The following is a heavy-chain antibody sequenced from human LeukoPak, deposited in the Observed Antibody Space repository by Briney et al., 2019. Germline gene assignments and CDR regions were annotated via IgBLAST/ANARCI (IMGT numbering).Heavy chain of an antibody. CDR2: VNQGGTEK. J-gene: IGHJ3*02. CDR3: ARGITMVRAPPVRDAFDI. V-gene: IGHV3-7*04. D-gene: IGHD3-10*01. CDR1: GFTFSSQW. Sequence: GGSLRLSCAASGFTFSSQWMGWVRQAPGKGLEWVANVNQGGTEKFYVDSVKGRFTISRDNAENSLYLQMNSLRAEDTAVYYCARGITMVRAPPVRDAFDIWGQGTMVTVSS.